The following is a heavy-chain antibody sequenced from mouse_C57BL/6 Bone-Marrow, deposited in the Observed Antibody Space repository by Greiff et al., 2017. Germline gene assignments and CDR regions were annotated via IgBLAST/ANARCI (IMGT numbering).Heavy chain of an antibody. V-gene: IGHV5-16*01. J-gene: IGHJ4*01. Sequence: EVKVEESEGGLVQPGSSMKLSCTASGFTFSDYYMAWVRQVPEKGLEWVANINYDGSSTYYLDSLKSRFIISRDNAKNILYLQMSSLKSEDTATYYCARLRLLREAMDYWGQGTSVTVSS. CDR3: ARLRLLREAMDY. CDR2: INYDGSST. D-gene: IGHD2-3*01. CDR1: GFTFSDYY.